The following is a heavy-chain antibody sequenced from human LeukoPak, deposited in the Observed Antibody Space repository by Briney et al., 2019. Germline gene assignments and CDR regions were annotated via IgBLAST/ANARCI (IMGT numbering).Heavy chain of an antibody. CDR1: GYTFSGYY. D-gene: IGHD3-10*01. CDR3: ASVPLMVRGPGAFDI. J-gene: IGHJ3*02. V-gene: IGHV1-2*02. CDR2: INPNTGGT. Sequence: ASVKVSCKASGYTFSGYYMQWVRQAPGQGLEWMGWINPNTGGTNYAQKFQGRVTMTRDTSISTTYMELSRLRSDDTAVYYCASVPLMVRGPGAFDIWGQGTMVTVSS.